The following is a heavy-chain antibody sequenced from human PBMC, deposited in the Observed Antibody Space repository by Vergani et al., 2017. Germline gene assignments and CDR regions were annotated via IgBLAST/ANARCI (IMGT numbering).Heavy chain of an antibody. J-gene: IGHJ3*02. CDR1: GYSFTSYW. V-gene: IGHV5-10-1*03. Sequence: EVQLVQSGAEVKKPGESLRISCKGSGYSFTSYWISWVRQMPGKGLEWMGRIDPSDSYTNYSPSFQGQVTISADKSISTAYLQWSSLKASDTAMYYCATKYSSSYDAFDIWGQGTMVTVSS. CDR3: ATKYSSSYDAFDI. D-gene: IGHD6-6*01. CDR2: IDPSDSYT.